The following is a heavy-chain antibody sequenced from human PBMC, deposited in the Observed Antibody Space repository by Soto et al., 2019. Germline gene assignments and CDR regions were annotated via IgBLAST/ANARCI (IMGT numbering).Heavy chain of an antibody. D-gene: IGHD1-7*01. CDR1: GGSISSYY. CDR2: IYYSGST. V-gene: IGHV4-59*12. J-gene: IGHJ6*02. Sequence: SETLSLTCTVSGGSISSYYWSWIRQPPGKGLEWIGYIYYSGSTNYNPSLKSRVTISVDTSKNQFSLKLSSVTAADTAVYYCARATGTTSSYYYYYGMDVWGQGTTVTVSS. CDR3: ARATGTTSSYYYYYGMDV.